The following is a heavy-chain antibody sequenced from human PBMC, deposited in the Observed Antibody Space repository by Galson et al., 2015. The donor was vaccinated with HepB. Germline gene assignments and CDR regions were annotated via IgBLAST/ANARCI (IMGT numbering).Heavy chain of an antibody. J-gene: IGHJ6*02. CDR1: GYSLTTYG. D-gene: IGHD2-21*02. V-gene: IGHV7-4-1*02. CDR2: INTETGNP. Sequence: SVKVSCKASGYSLTTYGVVWLRQAPGQGLEWMGWINTETGNPTYGRGFTGRFVFSLDTSVNTAHLQISSLKTEDTAVYYCARVREESSVTVAFEYYGMDVWGQGTTVTVSS. CDR3: ARVREESSVTVAFEYYGMDV.